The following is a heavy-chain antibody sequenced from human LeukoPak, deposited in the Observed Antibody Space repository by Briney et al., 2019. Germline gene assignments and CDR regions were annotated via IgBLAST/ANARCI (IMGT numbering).Heavy chain of an antibody. J-gene: IGHJ4*02. D-gene: IGHD3-22*01. CDR3: ASGREYYYDSSGYRDDY. CDR2: ISSSSSTI. V-gene: IGHV3-48*01. CDR1: GFTFSSYS. Sequence: PGGSLRLSCAASGFTFSSYSMNWVRQAPGKGLEWVSYISSSSSTIYYADSVKGRFTISRDNAKNSLYLQMNSLRAEDTAVYYCASGREYYYDSSGYRDDYWGQRTLVTVSS.